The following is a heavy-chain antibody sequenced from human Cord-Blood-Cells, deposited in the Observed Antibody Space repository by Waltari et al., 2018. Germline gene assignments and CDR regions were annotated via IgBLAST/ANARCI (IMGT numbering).Heavy chain of an antibody. J-gene: IGHJ3*02. CDR2: INAGNGKT. Sequence: QVQLVQSGAEVKKPGASVKVSCKASGYTFTSYAMHWVRQAPGQRLEWMGWINAGNGKTKNSQKFQGRVTITRDTSASTAYMELSSLRSEDTAVYYCARENWVGATRGAFDIWGQGTMVTVSS. D-gene: IGHD1-26*01. CDR3: ARENWVGATRGAFDI. CDR1: GYTFTSYA. V-gene: IGHV1-3*01.